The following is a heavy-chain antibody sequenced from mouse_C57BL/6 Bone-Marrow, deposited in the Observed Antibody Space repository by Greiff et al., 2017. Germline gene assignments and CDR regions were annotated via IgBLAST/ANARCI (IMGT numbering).Heavy chain of an antibody. CDR1: GYTFTSYW. CDR3: AIERLRRPPAMDY. CDR2: IHPSDSDT. J-gene: IGHJ4*01. V-gene: IGHV1-74*01. Sequence: QVQLQQPGAELVKPGASVKVSCKSSGYTFTSYWMHGVKQRPGQGLEWIGRIHPSDSDTNYNQKFKGKATLTVDKSSITAYMKLSSLKSEDSAVYCCAIERLRRPPAMDYWGQGTSVTVSS. D-gene: IGHD2-4*01.